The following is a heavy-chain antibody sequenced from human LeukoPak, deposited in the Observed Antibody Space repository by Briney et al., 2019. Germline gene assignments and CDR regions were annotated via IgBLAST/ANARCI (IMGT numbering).Heavy chain of an antibody. CDR2: ISGSGGST. J-gene: IGHJ5*02. V-gene: IGHV3-23*01. CDR1: GGSFSGYY. CDR3: AKESGP. Sequence: ASETLSLTCAVYGGSFSGYYWSWIRQPPGKGLEWVSAISGSGGSTYYADSVKGRFTISRDNSKNTLYLQMNSLRAEDTAVYYCAKESGPWGQGTLVTVSS. D-gene: IGHD1-26*01.